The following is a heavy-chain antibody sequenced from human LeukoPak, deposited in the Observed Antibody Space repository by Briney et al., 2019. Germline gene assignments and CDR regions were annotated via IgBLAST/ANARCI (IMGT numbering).Heavy chain of an antibody. Sequence: ASVTVSCKASGYTFTSCYIHWVRPAPGQGLEWIGIINPSGGGTSYAQKFQGRVTMTRDTSTSTVYMELSSLRSEDTAVYYCAREAAAGTTSLDYWGQGTVVTVSS. CDR1: GYTFTSCY. CDR2: INPSGGGT. D-gene: IGHD6-13*01. V-gene: IGHV1-46*01. CDR3: AREAAAGTTSLDY. J-gene: IGHJ4*02.